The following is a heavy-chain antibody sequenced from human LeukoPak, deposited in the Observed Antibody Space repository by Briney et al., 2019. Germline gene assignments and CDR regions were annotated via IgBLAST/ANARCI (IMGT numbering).Heavy chain of an antibody. J-gene: IGHJ4*02. V-gene: IGHV3-30-3*01. CDR2: VLYDGTNQ. D-gene: IGHD4-17*01. CDR1: GFTFSNYA. Sequence: GGSLRLSCAASGFTFSNYAMHWVRQAPGKGLEWVAVVLYDGTNQYYPDSVKGRFTISRDNSRNQLYLHMNSLKVEDTAVYYCARDFRDYRDYVAYFDSWGKGTLVPVSS. CDR3: ARDFRDYRDYVAYFDS.